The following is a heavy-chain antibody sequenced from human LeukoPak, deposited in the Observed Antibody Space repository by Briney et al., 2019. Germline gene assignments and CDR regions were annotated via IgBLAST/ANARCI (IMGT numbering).Heavy chain of an antibody. D-gene: IGHD3-22*01. V-gene: IGHV3-21*01. J-gene: IGHJ4*02. Sequence: GGSLRLSCAASEFAFSTYSMNWVRQAPGKGLEWVSSITGSYSHIYYADSVKGRFTISRDKAKNSLYLQMNSLRAEDTAVYYCARGAEYYYDSSGYFPFDYWGQGTLVTVSS. CDR2: ITGSYSHI. CDR1: EFAFSTYS. CDR3: ARGAEYYYDSSGYFPFDY.